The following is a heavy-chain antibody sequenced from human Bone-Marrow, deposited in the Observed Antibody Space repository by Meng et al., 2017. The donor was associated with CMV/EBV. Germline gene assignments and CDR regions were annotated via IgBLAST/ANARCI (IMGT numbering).Heavy chain of an antibody. J-gene: IGHJ4*02. Sequence: SETLSLTCTVSGYSISSGYYWGWIRQPPGKGLEWIGSIYHSGSTYYNPSLKSRVTISVDTSKNQFSLKLSSVTAADTAVYYCARIPLKLLEPFDYWGEGTLVTVSS. V-gene: IGHV4-38-2*02. CDR1: GYSISSGYY. CDR3: ARIPLKLLEPFDY. CDR2: IYHSGST. D-gene: IGHD3-3*01.